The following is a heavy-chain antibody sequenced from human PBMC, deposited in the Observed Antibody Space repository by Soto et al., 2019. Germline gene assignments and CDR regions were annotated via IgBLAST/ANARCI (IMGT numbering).Heavy chain of an antibody. CDR1: GFTFSNAW. CDR2: IKSKTDGGTT. J-gene: IGHJ4*02. V-gene: IGHV3-15*01. D-gene: IGHD4-4*01. CDR3: TTDRTVTTPPFDFDS. Sequence: EVQLVESGGGLVKPGGSLRLSCAASGFTFSNAWMSWVRQAPGKGLEWVGRIKSKTDGGTTDYAAPVKGRLTISRDDSKNTLYLQMNSLKTEDTAVYYCTTDRTVTTPPFDFDSWGQGTLVTVSS.